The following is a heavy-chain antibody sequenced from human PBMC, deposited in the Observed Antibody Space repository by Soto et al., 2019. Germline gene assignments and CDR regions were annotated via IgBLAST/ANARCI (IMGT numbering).Heavy chain of an antibody. D-gene: IGHD2-21*02. CDR1: GYTFVAYS. V-gene: IGHV1-2*02. Sequence: ASVKVSCKASGYTFVAYSVFWVRQAPGHGLEWMGWINPKTGDTNYAQNFQDRVTMTRDTSISTAYMELSRLTSDDTALYYCARQLAYCGGDCYTEPSDYWGQGTPVTV. CDR3: ARQLAYCGGDCYTEPSDY. J-gene: IGHJ4*02. CDR2: INPKTGDT.